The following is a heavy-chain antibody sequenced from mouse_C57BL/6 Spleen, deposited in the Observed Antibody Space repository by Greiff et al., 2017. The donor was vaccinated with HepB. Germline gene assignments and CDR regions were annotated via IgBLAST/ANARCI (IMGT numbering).Heavy chain of an antibody. J-gene: IGHJ3*01. CDR3: AKVYYDYEGQFAY. Sequence: DVHLVESGGGLVKPGGSLKLSCAASGFTFSDYGMHWVRQAPEKGLEWVAYISSGSSTIYYADTVKGRFTISRDNAKNTLFLQMTSLRSEDTAMYYCAKVYYDYEGQFAYWGQGTLVTVSA. CDR1: GFTFSDYG. D-gene: IGHD2-4*01. V-gene: IGHV5-17*01. CDR2: ISSGSSTI.